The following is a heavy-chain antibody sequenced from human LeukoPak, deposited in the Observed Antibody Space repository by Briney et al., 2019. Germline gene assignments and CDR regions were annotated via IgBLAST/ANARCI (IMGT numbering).Heavy chain of an antibody. Sequence: PSETLSLTCTVSGGSISSGSYYWSWIRQPPGKGLEWIGYIYYGGSTNCNPSLKSRVTISVDTSKNQFSLRLSSVTAADTAVYYCARAHSGYDRLDSWGQGTLVTVSS. CDR2: IYYGGST. CDR1: GGSISSGSYY. CDR3: ARAHSGYDRLDS. V-gene: IGHV4-61*01. D-gene: IGHD5-12*01. J-gene: IGHJ4*02.